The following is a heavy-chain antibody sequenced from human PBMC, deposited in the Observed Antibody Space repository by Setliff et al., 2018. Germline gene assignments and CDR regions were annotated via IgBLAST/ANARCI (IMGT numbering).Heavy chain of an antibody. CDR1: GFTFSSYG. CDR3: ARGGPRQGGAFDI. CDR2: IWYDGSNK. Sequence: GGSLRLSCAASGFTFSSYGMHWVRQAPGKGLEWVAVIWYDGSNKYYADSVKGRFTISRDNSKNTLYLQMNSLRAEDTAVYYCARGGPRQGGAFDIWGQGTMVTVSS. J-gene: IGHJ3*02. V-gene: IGHV3-33*01.